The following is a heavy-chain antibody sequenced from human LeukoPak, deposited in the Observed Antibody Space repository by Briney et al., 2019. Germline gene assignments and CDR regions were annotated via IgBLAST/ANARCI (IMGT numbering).Heavy chain of an antibody. CDR1: GFTVSSTY. J-gene: IGHJ6*04. CDR2: IYSGGAT. CDR3: AELGITMIGGV. D-gene: IGHD3-10*02. Sequence: GGSLRLSCAASGFTVSSTYMSWVRQAPGKGLEWVSVIYSGGATYYTDSVKGRFTISRDNAKNSLYLQMNSLRAEDTAVYYCAELGITMIGGVWGKGTTVTISS. V-gene: IGHV3-53*01.